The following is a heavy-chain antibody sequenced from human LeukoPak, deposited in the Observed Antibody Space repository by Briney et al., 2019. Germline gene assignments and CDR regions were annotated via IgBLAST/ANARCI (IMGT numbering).Heavy chain of an antibody. CDR1: GLTFSIDA. D-gene: IGHD5-24*01. CDR3: AKSGYNRFDY. V-gene: IGHV3-23*01. CDR2: FSGRGGDT. Sequence: PGGSLRLSCAASGLTFSIDAMSWVRQAPGKGLAWVSAFSGRGGDTYYAHSVKGRFTMSRDNSKNTLYLQMNSLRAEDRAVYYCAKSGYNRFDYWGQGTLVTVSS. J-gene: IGHJ4*02.